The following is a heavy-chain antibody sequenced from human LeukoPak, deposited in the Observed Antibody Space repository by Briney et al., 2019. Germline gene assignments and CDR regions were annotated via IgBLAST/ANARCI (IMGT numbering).Heavy chain of an antibody. D-gene: IGHD3-22*01. CDR2: ISSNGGST. J-gene: IGHJ4*02. V-gene: IGHV3-64*01. Sequence: PGGSLRLSCAASGFTFSSYAMHWVRQAPGKGLEYVSAISSNGGSTYYANSVKGRFTISRDNSKNTLYLQMGSLRAEDMAVYYCAREKRYYYDSSGYSLGTTLDYWGQGTLVTVSS. CDR3: AREKRYYYDSSGYSLGTTLDY. CDR1: GFTFSSYA.